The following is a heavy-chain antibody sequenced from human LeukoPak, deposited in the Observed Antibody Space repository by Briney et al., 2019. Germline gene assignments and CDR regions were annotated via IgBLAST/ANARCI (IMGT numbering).Heavy chain of an antibody. J-gene: IGHJ4*02. CDR3: AREYDYGDFEYYFDF. Sequence: SSETLSLTRTVSGGSIRSGDHYWSWIRQPPGKGLEWIGYIYYSGRTSFNPSLESRLTISVDTSKNQFSLKLRSVTAADTAVYYCAREYDYGDFEYYFDFWGQGTLVTVSS. CDR1: GGSIRSGDHY. V-gene: IGHV4-30-4*01. D-gene: IGHD4-17*01. CDR2: IYYSGRT.